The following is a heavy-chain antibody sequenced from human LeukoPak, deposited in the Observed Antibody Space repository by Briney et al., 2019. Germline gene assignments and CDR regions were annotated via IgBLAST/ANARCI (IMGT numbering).Heavy chain of an antibody. CDR1: GGTFSSYA. J-gene: IGHJ6*02. CDR3: ARESKYYYDSSGYYIQYYYYGMDV. Sequence: ASVKVSCKASGGTFSSYAISWVRQAPGQGLEWMGIINPSGGSTSYAQKFQGRVTMTRDTSTSTVYMELSSLRSENTAVYYCARESKYYYDSSGYYIQYYYYGMDVWGQGTTVTVSS. V-gene: IGHV1-46*01. CDR2: INPSGGST. D-gene: IGHD3-22*01.